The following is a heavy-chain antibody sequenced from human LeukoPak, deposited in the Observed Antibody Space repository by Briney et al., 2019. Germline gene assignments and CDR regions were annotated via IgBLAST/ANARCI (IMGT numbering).Heavy chain of an antibody. J-gene: IGHJ3*02. CDR1: GGSFSGYY. CDR3: ARGSQRGYSLSDAFDI. Sequence: SETLSLTCAVYGGSFSGYYWSWIRQPPGKGLEWIGEINHSGSTNYNPSLKSRVTISVDTSKNQFSLKLSSVTAADTAVYYCARGSQRGYSLSDAFDIWGQGTMVTVSS. D-gene: IGHD5-18*01. V-gene: IGHV4-34*01. CDR2: INHSGST.